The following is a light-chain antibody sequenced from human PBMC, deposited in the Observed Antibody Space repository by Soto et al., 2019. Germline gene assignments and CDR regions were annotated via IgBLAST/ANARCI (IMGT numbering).Light chain of an antibody. CDR2: DNT. Sequence: QSVLTQTPSVSGAPGQRVTISCTGSSSNLGAGFDVHWYQQLPGTAPKLLISDNTNRPSGVPDRFSGSKSGTSASLAITGLQAEDEADYYCQSYDSSLSVSYVFGTGTKVTVL. CDR1: SSNLGAGFD. J-gene: IGLJ1*01. V-gene: IGLV1-40*01. CDR3: QSYDSSLSVSYV.